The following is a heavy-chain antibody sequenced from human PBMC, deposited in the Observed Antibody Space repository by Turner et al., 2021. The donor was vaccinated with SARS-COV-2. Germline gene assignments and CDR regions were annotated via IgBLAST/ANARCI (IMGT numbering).Heavy chain of an antibody. CDR1: GGSFSGYY. D-gene: IGHD2-15*01. CDR3: ARGPRVVAPTTWFDP. J-gene: IGHJ5*02. Sequence: QVQLQQWGAGLFKPSENLSLTCAVYGGSFSGYYWSWIRQPPGKGREWIGEINHSGSTNYNPSLKSRVTISVDTSKNQFSLKLSSVTAADTAVYYCARGPRVVAPTTWFDPWGQGTLVTVSS. V-gene: IGHV4-34*01. CDR2: INHSGST.